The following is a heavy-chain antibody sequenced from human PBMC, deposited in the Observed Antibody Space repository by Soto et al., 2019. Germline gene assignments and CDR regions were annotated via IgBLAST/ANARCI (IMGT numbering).Heavy chain of an antibody. CDR3: ARDSHDYIWWSYRNGMDV. J-gene: IGHJ6*02. CDR2: LIPILGTP. D-gene: IGHD3-16*02. Sequence: QVQLVQSGAEVKKPGSSVKVSCKASGSTFSKYAISWVRQAPGQGLEWMGGLIPILGTPKYAQKFQGRVTITADESTTTAYMEPSSVTFEDTAVYYCARDSHDYIWWSYRNGMDVWGQGTTVSVSS. V-gene: IGHV1-69*01. CDR1: GSTFSKYA.